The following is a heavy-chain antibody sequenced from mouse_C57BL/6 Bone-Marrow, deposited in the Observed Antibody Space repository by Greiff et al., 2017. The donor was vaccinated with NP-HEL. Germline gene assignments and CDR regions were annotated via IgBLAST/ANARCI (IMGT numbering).Heavy chain of an antibody. CDR2: INPNNGGT. CDR1: GYTFTDYN. V-gene: IGHV1-22*01. CDR3: ARGCYGLWYFDD. Sequence: EVQLQQSGPELVKPGASVKMSCKASGYTFTDYNMHWVKQSHGKSLEWIGYINPNNGGTSYNQKFKGKATLTVNKSSSTAYMELRSLTSEDSAVYCCARGCYGLWYFDDWGKGTTVTVSS. D-gene: IGHD1-1*01. J-gene: IGHJ1*03.